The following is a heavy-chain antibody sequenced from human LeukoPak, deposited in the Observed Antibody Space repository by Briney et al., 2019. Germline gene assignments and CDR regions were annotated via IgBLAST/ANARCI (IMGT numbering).Heavy chain of an antibody. CDR1: GGSISSYY. Sequence: SETLSLTCTVSGGSISSYYWSWIRQPPGKGLEWIGYIYYSGSTNYSPSLKSRVTISVDTSKNQFSLKLSSVTAADTAVYYCARGQKLELDAFDIWGQGTMVTVSS. D-gene: IGHD1-7*01. CDR2: IYYSGST. CDR3: ARGQKLELDAFDI. V-gene: IGHV4-59*01. J-gene: IGHJ3*02.